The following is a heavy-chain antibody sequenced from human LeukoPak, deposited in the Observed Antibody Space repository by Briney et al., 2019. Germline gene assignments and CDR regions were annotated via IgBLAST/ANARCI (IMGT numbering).Heavy chain of an antibody. CDR2: ISISGSII. CDR3: ARGSGSHYDRLDS. CDR1: GFTFSSYS. Sequence: GGSLRLSCTASGFTFSSYSMNWVRQAPGKGLEWVSYISISGSIIKYADSMKGRFTMSRDNAKNSLYLQMNSLGAEDTAVYYCARGSGSHYDRLDSWGQGTLVTVSS. D-gene: IGHD3-22*01. V-gene: IGHV3-48*01. J-gene: IGHJ4*02.